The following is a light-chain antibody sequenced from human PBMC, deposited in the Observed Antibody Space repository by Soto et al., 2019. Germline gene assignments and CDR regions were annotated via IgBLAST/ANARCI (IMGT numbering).Light chain of an antibody. V-gene: IGKV3-11*01. CDR1: QSFRGL. CDR3: QQRHMWPIT. J-gene: IGKJ5*01. CDR2: DAY. Sequence: EVVLTQSPVTLSLSPGERATLSCRASQSFRGLLAWYQQKPGQAPRLLIYDAYNRATGIPPRFSGSGSGTDFTLTISSVEPEDSAVYYCQQRHMWPITFGHGTRLAIK.